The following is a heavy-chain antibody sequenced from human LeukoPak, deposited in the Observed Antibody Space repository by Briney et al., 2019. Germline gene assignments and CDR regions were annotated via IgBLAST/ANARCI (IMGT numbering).Heavy chain of an antibody. CDR2: IRYDGSNK. D-gene: IGHD2-15*01. J-gene: IGHJ5*02. Sequence: GGSLRLSCAASGFTFSSYGMHWVRQAPGKGLEWVAFIRYDGSNKYYADSVKGRFTISRDNSKNTLYLQMNSLRAEDTAVYYCARDVPPQFYCSGGSCPRELNWFDPWGQGTLVTVSS. V-gene: IGHV3-30*02. CDR3: ARDVPPQFYCSGGSCPRELNWFDP. CDR1: GFTFSSYG.